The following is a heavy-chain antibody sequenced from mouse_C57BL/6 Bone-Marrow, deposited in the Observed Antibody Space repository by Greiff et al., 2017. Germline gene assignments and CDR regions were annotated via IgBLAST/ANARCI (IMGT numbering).Heavy chain of an antibody. CDR2: ISSGGSYT. V-gene: IGHV5-6*01. CDR1: GFTFSSYG. Sequence: EVQGVESGGDLMKPGGSLKLSCAASGFTFSSYGMSWVRQTPDKRLEWVGIISSGGSYTYYPDSVKGRITISGDNAKNTLYLQMSSLNSEDTAMYYCARHHAGFAYWGQGTLVTVSA. CDR3: ARHHAGFAY. J-gene: IGHJ3*01.